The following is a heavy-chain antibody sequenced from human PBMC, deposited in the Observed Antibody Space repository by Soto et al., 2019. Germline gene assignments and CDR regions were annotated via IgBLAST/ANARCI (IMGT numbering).Heavy chain of an antibody. D-gene: IGHD5-12*01. CDR1: GGSLSGYY. J-gene: IGHJ4*02. CDR3: ARGQQRVVATH. V-gene: IGHV4-34*01. CDR2: VKDGGHT. Sequence: QVQLQQWGAGLLKPSETLSLNCAVTGGSLSGYYWSWIRQPPGKGLEWIGEVKDGGHTNYSPSPRGRVRLTSDPPNNHFTLRLNSVTAADTVVYYCARGQQRVVATHWDRGSRVTVFS.